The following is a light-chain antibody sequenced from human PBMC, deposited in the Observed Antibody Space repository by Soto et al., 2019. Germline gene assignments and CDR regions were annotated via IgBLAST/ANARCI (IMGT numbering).Light chain of an antibody. Sequence: DIQMNQSPSTLSASVGDRVTITCRASQSISDWLAWYQQKPGKAPKLLIYKASSLESGVPSRFSGGGSGTEFTLTIIVLQPDDFATYYCQQYNTYSTFGQGTKLEMK. J-gene: IGKJ2*01. CDR1: QSISDW. CDR3: QQYNTYST. V-gene: IGKV1-5*03. CDR2: KAS.